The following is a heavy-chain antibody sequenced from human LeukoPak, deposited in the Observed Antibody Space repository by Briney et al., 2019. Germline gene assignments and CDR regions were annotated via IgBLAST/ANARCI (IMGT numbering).Heavy chain of an antibody. CDR3: ARPRITIFGVVIDAFDI. D-gene: IGHD3-3*01. Sequence: ASETLSLTCTVSGGSISSSSYYWGWIRQPPGKGLEWIRSIYYSGSTYYNPSLKSRVTISVDTSKNQFSLKLSSVTAADTAVYYCARPRITIFGVVIDAFDIWGQGTMVTVSS. V-gene: IGHV4-39*01. CDR2: IYYSGST. J-gene: IGHJ3*02. CDR1: GGSISSSSYY.